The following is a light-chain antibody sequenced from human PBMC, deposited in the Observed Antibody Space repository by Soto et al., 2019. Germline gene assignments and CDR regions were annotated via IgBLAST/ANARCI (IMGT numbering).Light chain of an antibody. J-gene: IGLJ1*01. CDR3: SSYTSSYTVHV. CDR2: DVS. V-gene: IGLV2-14*01. CDR1: SSDVGGYNY. Sequence: QSALTQPASVSGSPGQSITISCTGTSSDVGGYNYVSWYQQHPGKAPKLMIYDVSNRPSGVSNRFSGSKSGNTASLTISGLQAEDEADYYCSSYTSSYTVHVFGTGTKLTVL.